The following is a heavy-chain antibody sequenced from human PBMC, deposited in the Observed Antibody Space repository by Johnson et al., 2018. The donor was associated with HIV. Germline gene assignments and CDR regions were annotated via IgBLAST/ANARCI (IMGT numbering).Heavy chain of an antibody. D-gene: IGHD2-8*02. CDR1: GFTVSSNY. J-gene: IGHJ3*02. CDR3: ARDRRVSREGYCTGGVCLGDAFDI. CDR2: IYSGGGT. V-gene: IGHV3-66*01. Sequence: VQLVESGGGLVQPGGSLRLSCAASGFTVSSNYMSWVRQAPGKGLEWVSVIYSGGGTYYADSVKGRFTISRDNSKNTLYLQMNSLRAEDTAVYYCARDRRVSREGYCTGGVCLGDAFDIWGQGTMVTVSS.